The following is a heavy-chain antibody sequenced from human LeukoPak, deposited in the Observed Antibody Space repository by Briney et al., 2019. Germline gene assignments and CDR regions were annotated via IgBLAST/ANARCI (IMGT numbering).Heavy chain of an antibody. Sequence: VTVSCXASGYTFTGYYMHWVRQAPGQGLEWMGWINPNSGGTNYAQKFQGRVTMTRDTSISTAYMELSRLRSDDTAVYYCARDYCSGGSCFEHYYYYYGMDVWGQGTTVTVSS. J-gene: IGHJ6*02. CDR1: GYTFTGYY. CDR2: INPNSGGT. D-gene: IGHD2-15*01. CDR3: ARDYCSGGSCFEHYYYYYGMDV. V-gene: IGHV1-2*02.